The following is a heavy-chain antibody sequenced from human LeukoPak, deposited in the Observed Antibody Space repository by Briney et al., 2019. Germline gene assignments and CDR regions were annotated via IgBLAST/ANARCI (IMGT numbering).Heavy chain of an antibody. D-gene: IGHD5-18*01. CDR1: GGSISSYY. CDR2: IYYSGST. V-gene: IGHV4-59*01. J-gene: IGHJ4*02. Sequence: PSETLSLTCTVSGGSISSYYWSWIRQPPGKGLEWIGYIYYSGSTNYNPSLKSRVTISVDTSKNQFSLKLSSVTAADTAVYYCARSGDTAMVSHWGQGTLVTVSS. CDR3: ARSGDTAMVSH.